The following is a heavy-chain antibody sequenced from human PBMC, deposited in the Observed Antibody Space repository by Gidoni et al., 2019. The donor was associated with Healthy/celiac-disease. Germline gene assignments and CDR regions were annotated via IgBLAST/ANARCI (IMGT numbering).Heavy chain of an antibody. V-gene: IGHV3-9*01. CDR2: ISWNSGSI. J-gene: IGHJ4*02. Sequence: EVQLVEYGGGLVQPGRSLRLSCAASGFTFDDYAMHWVRQAPGKGLEWVSVISWNSGSIGYADSVKGRFTISRDNAKNSLYLQMNSLRAEDTAVYYCAKVTGAYYGSGADYWGQGTLVTVSS. CDR1: GFTFDDYA. CDR3: AKVTGAYYGSGADY. D-gene: IGHD3-10*01.